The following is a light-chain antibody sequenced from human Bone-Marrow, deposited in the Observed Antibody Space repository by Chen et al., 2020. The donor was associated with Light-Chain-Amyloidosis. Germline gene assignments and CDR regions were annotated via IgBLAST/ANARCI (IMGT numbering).Light chain of an antibody. CDR3: SSYTITSTVV. Sequence: QSALTQPASVSGSPGQSIATSCTGTSSDVGGDNHVSWYQQHPDKAPKLMIYEVTNRPSWVPDRFSGSKSDNTASLTISGLQTEDEADYFCSSYTITSTVVFGSGTRVTVL. CDR1: SSDVGGDNH. J-gene: IGLJ1*01. V-gene: IGLV2-14*01. CDR2: EVT.